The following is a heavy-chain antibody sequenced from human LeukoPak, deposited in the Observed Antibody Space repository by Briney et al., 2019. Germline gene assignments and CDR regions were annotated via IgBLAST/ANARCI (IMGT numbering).Heavy chain of an antibody. Sequence: ASVKVSFKASGYTFTSYDINWVRQATGQGLEWMGWMNPNSGNTGYAQKFQGRVTMTRNTSISTAYMELSSLRSEDTAVYYCARAHDCSGGSCFPLAYWGQGTLVTVTS. D-gene: IGHD2-15*01. CDR3: ARAHDCSGGSCFPLAY. V-gene: IGHV1-8*01. CDR2: MNPNSGNT. CDR1: GYTFTSYD. J-gene: IGHJ4*02.